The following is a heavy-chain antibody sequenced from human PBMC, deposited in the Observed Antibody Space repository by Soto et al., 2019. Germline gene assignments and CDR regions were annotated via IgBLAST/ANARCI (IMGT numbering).Heavy chain of an antibody. CDR1: GFTFNNYA. D-gene: IGHD2-2*01. CDR2: ISRSGGST. Sequence: EVQLVESWGGLVQPGGAVRLSCAASGFTFNNYAMGWVRQAPGKGLEWVSTISRSGGSTYNADSVKGRFTNSRDNSKNTLYLQMNILRAEDTAIYYCPKEVSSQPLCIWGQGTLVTVSS. CDR3: PKEVSSQPLCI. V-gene: IGHV3-23*04. J-gene: IGHJ4*02.